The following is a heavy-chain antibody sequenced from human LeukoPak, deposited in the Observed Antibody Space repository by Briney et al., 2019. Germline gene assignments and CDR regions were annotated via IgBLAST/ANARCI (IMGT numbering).Heavy chain of an antibody. Sequence: SETLSLTCTVSGGSISSYYWSRIRQPPGKGLEWIGYIYYSGSTNYNPSLKSRVTISVDTSKNQFSLKLSSVTAADTAVYYCASYCSGGSCYRGAFDIWGQGTMVTVSS. D-gene: IGHD2-15*01. CDR1: GGSISSYY. CDR2: IYYSGST. CDR3: ASYCSGGSCYRGAFDI. V-gene: IGHV4-59*08. J-gene: IGHJ3*02.